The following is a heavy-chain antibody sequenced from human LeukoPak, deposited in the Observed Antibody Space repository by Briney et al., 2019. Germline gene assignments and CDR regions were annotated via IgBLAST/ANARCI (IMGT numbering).Heavy chain of an antibody. D-gene: IGHD3-22*01. V-gene: IGHV4-30-2*01. J-gene: IGHJ4*02. CDR2: IYHSGST. Sequence: SQTLSLTCAVSGGSISSGGYSWSWIRQPPGKGLEWIVYIYHSGSTYYNPSLKSRITISVDRSKNQFSLKLSSVTAADTAVYYCARVRIGDSSGYEVDYWGQGTLVTVSS. CDR1: GGSISSGGYS. CDR3: ARVRIGDSSGYEVDY.